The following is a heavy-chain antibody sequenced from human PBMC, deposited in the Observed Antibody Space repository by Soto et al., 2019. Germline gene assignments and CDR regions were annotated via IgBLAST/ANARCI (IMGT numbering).Heavy chain of an antibody. Sequence: GESLKISCKASGYTFSNYWIGWVRQMPGKGLEWMTIINPSDSDVRYSPSFRGHVTISADKSISTAYLQWSSLETSDTAMYYCARQVGAGRFDYWGQGTLVTVS. CDR1: GYTFSNYW. J-gene: IGHJ4*02. CDR2: INPSDSDV. CDR3: ARQVGAGRFDY. V-gene: IGHV5-51*01.